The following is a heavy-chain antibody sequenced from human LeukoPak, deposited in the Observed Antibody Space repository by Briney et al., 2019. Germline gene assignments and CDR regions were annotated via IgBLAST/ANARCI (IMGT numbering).Heavy chain of an antibody. J-gene: IGHJ4*02. CDR2: ISANNGDT. Sequence: ASVKVSCKASGYTFTSYGISWVRQAPGQALEWVGWISANNGDTDYAQKFQARVTMTTDTSTSTVYMELRSLRSDDTAVYYCARESHVSREDSWGQGTLVTVSS. V-gene: IGHV1-18*01. CDR3: ARESHVSREDS. D-gene: IGHD1-26*01. CDR1: GYTFTSYG.